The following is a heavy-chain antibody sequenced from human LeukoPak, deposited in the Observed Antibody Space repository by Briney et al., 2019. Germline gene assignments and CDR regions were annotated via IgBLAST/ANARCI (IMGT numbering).Heavy chain of an antibody. V-gene: IGHV3-23*01. J-gene: IGHJ6*04. Sequence: PGGSLRLPCAASGFTFSSYAMSWVRQAPGKGLEWVSAISGSGGSTYYADSVKGRFTISRDSSKNTLYLQMNSLRAEDTAVYYCAKDYIVVVPAAMGTDGMDVWGKGATVTVSS. CDR1: GFTFSSYA. D-gene: IGHD2-2*01. CDR2: ISGSGGST. CDR3: AKDYIVVVPAAMGTDGMDV.